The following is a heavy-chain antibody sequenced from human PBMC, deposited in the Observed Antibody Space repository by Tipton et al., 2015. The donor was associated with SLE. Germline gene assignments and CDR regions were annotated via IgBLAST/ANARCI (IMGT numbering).Heavy chain of an antibody. CDR1: GVTISSYY. V-gene: IGHV4-59*12. Sequence: TLSLTCSVSGVTISSYYWSWIRQPPGKRLEWIGYIYYSGDTNYIPSLKSRVTISVDTSKNQFSLKLSPVTAADTAVYYCARDQSSDSSGYFYGNDSFDIWGQGTMVTVSS. D-gene: IGHD3-22*01. CDR3: ARDQSSDSSGYFYGNDSFDI. J-gene: IGHJ3*02. CDR2: IYYSGDT.